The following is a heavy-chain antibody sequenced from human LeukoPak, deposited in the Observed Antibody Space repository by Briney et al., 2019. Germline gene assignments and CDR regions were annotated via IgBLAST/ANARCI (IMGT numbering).Heavy chain of an antibody. Sequence: GWALRLSCAASGFTLSSHAMSWARQAPGKGLEGVSAISGSGGSTYYADSVKGRFTISRDNSKNTLYLQMNSLRAEDTDVYDCAKALWFGELFFDYWGQGTLVTVSS. CDR1: GFTLSSHA. D-gene: IGHD3-10*01. CDR3: AKALWFGELFFDY. V-gene: IGHV3-23*01. CDR2: ISGSGGST. J-gene: IGHJ4*02.